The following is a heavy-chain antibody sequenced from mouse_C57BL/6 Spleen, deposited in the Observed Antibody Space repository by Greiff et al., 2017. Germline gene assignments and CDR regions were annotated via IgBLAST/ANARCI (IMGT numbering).Heavy chain of an antibody. V-gene: IGHV1-18*01. CDR2: INPNNGGT. J-gene: IGHJ4*01. CDR1: GYTFTDYN. CDR3: ARGETAQATNYAMDY. Sequence: EVQLQQSGPELVKPGASVKISCKASGYTFTDYNMHWVKQSPGKSLEWIGDINPNNGGTIYNQKFKGKATLTVDKSSSTAYMELRSLTSEDTAVYYCARGETAQATNYAMDYWGQGTSVTVSS. D-gene: IGHD3-2*02.